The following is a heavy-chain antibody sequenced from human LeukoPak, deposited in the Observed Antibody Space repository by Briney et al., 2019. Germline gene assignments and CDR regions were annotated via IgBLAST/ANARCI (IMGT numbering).Heavy chain of an antibody. D-gene: IGHD5-24*01. Sequence: GGSLRLSCAASGFTFSSYSMNWVRQAPGKGLEWVSSISSSSSYIYYADSVKGRFTISRDNAKNSLYLQMNSLRAEDTAVYYCARVRDGYNLDAFDIWGPGTMVTVSS. V-gene: IGHV3-21*04. J-gene: IGHJ3*02. CDR1: GFTFSSYS. CDR2: ISSSSSYI. CDR3: ARVRDGYNLDAFDI.